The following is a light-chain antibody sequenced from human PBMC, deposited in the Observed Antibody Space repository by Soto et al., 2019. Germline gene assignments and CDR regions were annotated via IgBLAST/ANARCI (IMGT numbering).Light chain of an antibody. V-gene: IGLV1-40*01. Sequence: QLVLTQPPSVSGAPGQRVTISCTGSSSNIGAGYDVHWYQQLPGTTPKVLIHANVNRPSGVPDRFSGSKSGTSASLAITGLQAEDEADYYCQSYDSSLSGHVIFGGGTKLTVL. CDR3: QSYDSSLSGHVI. CDR2: ANV. CDR1: SSNIGAGYD. J-gene: IGLJ2*01.